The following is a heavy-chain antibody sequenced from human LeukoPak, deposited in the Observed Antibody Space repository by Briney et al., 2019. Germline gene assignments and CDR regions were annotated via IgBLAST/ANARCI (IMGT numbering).Heavy chain of an antibody. CDR2: ISSSSNTI. J-gene: IGHJ4*02. CDR3: ARDPTTYYYSLDFDY. V-gene: IGHV3-21*01. Sequence: GGSLRLSCAASGFTFSIYSMNWVRQAPGKGLEWVSSISSSSNTIYQADSVKGRFTISRDNAKNSLYLQMNSLRAEDTAVYYCARDPTTYYYSLDFDYWGQGTLVTVSS. D-gene: IGHD3-22*01. CDR1: GFTFSIYS.